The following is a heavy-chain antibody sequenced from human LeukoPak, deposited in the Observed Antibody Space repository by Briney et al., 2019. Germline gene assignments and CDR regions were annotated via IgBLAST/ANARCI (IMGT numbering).Heavy chain of an antibody. V-gene: IGHV3-48*03. J-gene: IGHJ3*02. CDR3: ARESYLRLSYCSGSSCYSDAFDI. Sequence: GGSLRLSCAASGFTFSSYEMNWVRQAPGKGLEWVSYISSSGSTIYYADSVKGRFTISRDNAKNSLYLQMNSLRAEDTAVYYCARESYLRLSYCSGSSCYSDAFDIWGQGTMVTVSS. D-gene: IGHD2-15*01. CDR1: GFTFSSYE. CDR2: ISSSGSTI.